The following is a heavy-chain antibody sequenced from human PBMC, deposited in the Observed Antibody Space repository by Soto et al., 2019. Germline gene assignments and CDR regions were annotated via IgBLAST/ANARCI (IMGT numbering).Heavy chain of an antibody. CDR2: INHSGST. V-gene: IGHV4-34*01. J-gene: IGHJ4*02. D-gene: IGHD2-2*01. Sequence: QVQLQQWGAGLLKPSETLSLTCAVYGGSFSGYYWSWIRQPPGKGLEWIGEINHSGSTNYNPSLKSRVTISVDTSKNQFSLKLSSVTAADTAVYYCARGREYCSSTSCAMPPNFDYCGQGTLVTVSS. CDR3: ARGREYCSSTSCAMPPNFDY. CDR1: GGSFSGYY.